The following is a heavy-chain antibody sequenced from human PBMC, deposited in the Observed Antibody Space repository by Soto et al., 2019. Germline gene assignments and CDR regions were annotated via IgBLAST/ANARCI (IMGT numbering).Heavy chain of an antibody. CDR3: ARDRRPTGAGLLVDY. CDR1: GYTFTSYG. J-gene: IGHJ4*02. CDR2: ISAYNSNT. Sequence: ASVKVSCKSSGYTFTSYGISWVRQAPGQVLEWMGWISAYNSNTNCSQKLHVRVTMPTDTSTSTAYMELRSLRSDDTAVYYCARDRRPTGAGLLVDYWGQGTLVTVSS. V-gene: IGHV1-18*04.